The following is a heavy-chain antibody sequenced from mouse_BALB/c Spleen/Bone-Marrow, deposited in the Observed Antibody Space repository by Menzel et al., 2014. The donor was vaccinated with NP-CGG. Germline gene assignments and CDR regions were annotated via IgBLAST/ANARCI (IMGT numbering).Heavy chain of an antibody. V-gene: IGHV14-3*02. CDR3: ATMITDWYFAV. CDR1: GFNIKDTY. J-gene: IGHJ1*01. CDR2: IDPANGNT. Sequence: VQLQQSGAELVKPGASVKLSCTASGFNIKDTYMHWVKQRPEQGLEWIGRIDPANGNTKYDPKFQGTATVTAGTSSNTAYLQLSSLTAEDTAVYYCATMITDWYFAVWGAGTTVTVSS. D-gene: IGHD2-4*01.